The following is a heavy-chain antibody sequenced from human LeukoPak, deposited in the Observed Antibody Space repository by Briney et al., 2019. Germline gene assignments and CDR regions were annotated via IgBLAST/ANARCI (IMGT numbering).Heavy chain of an antibody. V-gene: IGHV1-69*05. D-gene: IGHD4-17*01. CDR3: ARDGDVTVTSHPHYYYYMDA. Sequence: SVKVSCKASGGTFSSYAISWVRQAPGQGLEWMGRIIPIFGTANYAQKFQGRVTITTDESTSTAYMELSSLRSEDTAVYYCARDGDVTVTSHPHYYYYMDAWGKGTTVTVSS. CDR2: IIPIFGTA. CDR1: GGTFSSYA. J-gene: IGHJ6*03.